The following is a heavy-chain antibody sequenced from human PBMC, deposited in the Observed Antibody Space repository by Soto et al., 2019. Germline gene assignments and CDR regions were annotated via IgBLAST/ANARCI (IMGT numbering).Heavy chain of an antibody. CDR1: GYTFTSYG. V-gene: IGHV1-18*04. J-gene: IGHJ1*01. CDR3: ARDSPVQLWSSAEYFQH. CDR2: ISAYNGNT. D-gene: IGHD5-18*01. Sequence: QVQLVQSGAEVKKPGASVKVSCKASGYTFTSYGISWVRQAPGQGLEWMGWISAYNGNTNYAQKLQGRVTMTTDTATSTAYMELRSLRSDDTAVYYCARDSPVQLWSSAEYFQHWGQGTLVTVSS.